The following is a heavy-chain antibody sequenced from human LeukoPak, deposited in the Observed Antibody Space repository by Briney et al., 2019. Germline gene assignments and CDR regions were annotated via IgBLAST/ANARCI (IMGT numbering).Heavy chain of an antibody. Sequence: GESLKISCKGSGYSFSSYWIGWVRQMPGKGLEWMGIIYPGDSGSRYSPSFQGQVTISADKSISTAYLQWSSLKASDTAMYYCARLSQYDILTGYYTSRGHFDYWGQGTLVTVSS. D-gene: IGHD3-9*01. J-gene: IGHJ4*02. V-gene: IGHV5-51*01. CDR3: ARLSQYDILTGYYTSRGHFDY. CDR2: IYPGDSGS. CDR1: GYSFSSYW.